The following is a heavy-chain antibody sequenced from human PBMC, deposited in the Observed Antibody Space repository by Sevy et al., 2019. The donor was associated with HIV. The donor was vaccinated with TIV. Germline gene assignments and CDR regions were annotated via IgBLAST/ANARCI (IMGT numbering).Heavy chain of an antibody. CDR1: GYSFTNYA. V-gene: IGHV1-3*04. CDR3: ARGKGENFGVVVGQFDS. CDR2: IKTDNGNK. Sequence: ASVKVSCKASGYSFTNYAIHWVRQAPGQGLEWMGWIKTDNGNKKYSQRFQGRVTITKDTSATTAYMEMSSLRYDDTALYFWARGKGENFGVVVGQFDSWGQGTLVTVSS. D-gene: IGHD3-3*01. J-gene: IGHJ4*02.